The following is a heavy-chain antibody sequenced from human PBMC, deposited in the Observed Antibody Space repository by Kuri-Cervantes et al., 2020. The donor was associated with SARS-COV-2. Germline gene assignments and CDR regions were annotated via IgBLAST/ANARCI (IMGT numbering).Heavy chain of an antibody. CDR3: ARGRADS. J-gene: IGHJ3*02. Sequence: GSLRLSCTVAGASISTYYWSWIRQPPGKGLEWIGYLYYSGSTNYNPSLKSRVTITVDTSKNQFSLKLSSVTAAETAVYYCARGRADSWGQGTMVTVSS. CDR2: LYYSGST. V-gene: IGHV4-59*08. CDR1: GASISTYY.